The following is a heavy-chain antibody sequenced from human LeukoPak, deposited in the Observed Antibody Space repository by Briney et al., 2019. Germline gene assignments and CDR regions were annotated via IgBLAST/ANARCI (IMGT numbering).Heavy chain of an antibody. CDR1: GFTFDDYA. Sequence: TGGSLRLSCAASGFTFDDYAMHWVRQAPGKGLEWVSGISWNSGSIGYADSVKGRFTISRDNAKNSLYLQMNSLRAEDTALYYCAKAGYNYYMDVWGKGTTVTVSS. CDR2: ISWNSGSI. J-gene: IGHJ6*03. V-gene: IGHV3-9*01. CDR3: AKAGYNYYMDV.